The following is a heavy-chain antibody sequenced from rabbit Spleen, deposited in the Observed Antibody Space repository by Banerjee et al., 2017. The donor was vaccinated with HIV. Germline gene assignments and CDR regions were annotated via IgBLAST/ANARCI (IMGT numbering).Heavy chain of an antibody. CDR1: GVSFSGDSY. J-gene: IGHJ4*01. D-gene: IGHD1-1*01. CDR3: ARDLTDVIGWNFGW. CDR2: IDAGSSGFT. V-gene: IGHV1S40*01. Sequence: QSLEESGGDLVKPGASLTLTCTASGVSFSGDSYMCWVRQAPGKGLEWIACIDAGSSGFTYFATWAKGRFTISKTSSTTVTLQMTSLTVADTATYFCARDLTDVIGWNFGWWGPGTLVT.